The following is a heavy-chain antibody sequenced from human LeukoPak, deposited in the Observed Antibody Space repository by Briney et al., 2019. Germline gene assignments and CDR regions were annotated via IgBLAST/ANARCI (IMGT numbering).Heavy chain of an antibody. Sequence: AGGSLRLSCAASGFTFSSSAMSWVRQAPGKGLEWVSAISGSGGSTYYADSVKGRFTISRDNSKNTLYLQMNSLRAEDTAVYYCAKDPYDWNPPNWFDPWGQGTLVTVSS. CDR2: ISGSGGST. J-gene: IGHJ5*02. CDR3: AKDPYDWNPPNWFDP. D-gene: IGHD1-20*01. CDR1: GFTFSSSA. V-gene: IGHV3-23*01.